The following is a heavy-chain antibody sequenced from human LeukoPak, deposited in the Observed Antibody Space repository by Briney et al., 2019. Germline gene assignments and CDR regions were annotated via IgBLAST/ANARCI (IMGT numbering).Heavy chain of an antibody. Sequence: PSETLSLTCAVYGGSFSGYYWSWIRQPPGKGLEWIGEINHSGSTNYNPSLKSRVTISVDTSKNQFSLKLSSVTAADTAVYYCARHFAPDYWGQGTLVTVSS. CDR1: GGSFSGYY. D-gene: IGHD3-3*02. J-gene: IGHJ4*02. CDR3: ARHFAPDY. CDR2: INHSGST. V-gene: IGHV4-34*01.